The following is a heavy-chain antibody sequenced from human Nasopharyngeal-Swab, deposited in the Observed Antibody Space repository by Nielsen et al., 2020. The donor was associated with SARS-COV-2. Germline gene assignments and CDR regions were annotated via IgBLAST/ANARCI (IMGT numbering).Heavy chain of an antibody. CDR3: ARGVMKSVTGGGWNDY. V-gene: IGHV4-39*01. CDR1: GCSISSSSYY. J-gene: IGHJ4*02. D-gene: IGHD3-16*01. CDR2: INYSGNT. Sequence: SDTLSLTFTASGCSISSSSYYWGWIRQPPGRGLEWIGNINYSGNTFYNPSLKNRVTISVDTSKNQFSLKLNFVTAADKAVYYCARGVMKSVTGGGWNDYWGQGTLVTVSS.